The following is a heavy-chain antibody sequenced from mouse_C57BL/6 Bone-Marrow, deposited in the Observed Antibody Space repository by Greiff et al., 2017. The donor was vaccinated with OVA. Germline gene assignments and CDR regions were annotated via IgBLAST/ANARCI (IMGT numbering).Heavy chain of an antibody. CDR2: IHPNSGST. CDR3: ANYYGSSSWFAY. CDR1: GYTFTSYW. V-gene: IGHV1-64*01. D-gene: IGHD1-1*01. Sequence: QVQLQQPGAELVKPGASVKLSCKASGYTFTSYWMHWVKQRPGQGLEWIGMIHPNSGSTNYNEKFKSKATLTVDTSSSTAYMQLSSLTSEDSAVYYCANYYGSSSWFAYWGQGTLVTVSA. J-gene: IGHJ3*01.